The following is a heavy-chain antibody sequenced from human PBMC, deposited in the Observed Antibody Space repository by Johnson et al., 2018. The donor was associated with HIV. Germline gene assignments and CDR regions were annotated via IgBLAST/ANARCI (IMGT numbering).Heavy chain of an antibody. CDR2: ISYDGSNK. CDR3: ARNRPQSGRFGEARIGAFDI. V-gene: IGHV3-30*04. J-gene: IGHJ3*02. CDR1: GFTFSSYA. D-gene: IGHD3-10*01. Sequence: QVQLVESGGGVVQPGRSLRLSCAASGFTFSSYAMHWVRQAPGKGLEWVAVISYDGSNKYYADSVKGRFTISRDNSKNTLYLQMNSLRAEDTAVYHCARNRPQSGRFGEARIGAFDIWGQGTVVTVSS.